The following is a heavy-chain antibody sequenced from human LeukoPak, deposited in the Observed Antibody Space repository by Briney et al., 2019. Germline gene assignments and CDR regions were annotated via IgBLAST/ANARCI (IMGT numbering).Heavy chain of an antibody. CDR3: ARGLSDGVVVPAATIFDY. D-gene: IGHD2-2*01. V-gene: IGHV1-46*01. CDR2: INPSGGST. Sequence: GASVKVSCKASGYTFTSYYMHWVRQAPGQGLEWMGIINPSGGSTSYAQKFQGRVTMTRDMSTSTVYMELSSLRSEDTAVYYCARGLSDGVVVPAATIFDYWGQGTLVTVSS. J-gene: IGHJ4*02. CDR1: GYTFTSYY.